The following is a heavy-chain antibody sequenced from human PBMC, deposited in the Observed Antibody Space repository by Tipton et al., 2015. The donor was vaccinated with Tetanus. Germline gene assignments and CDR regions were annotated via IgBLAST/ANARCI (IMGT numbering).Heavy chain of an antibody. V-gene: IGHV4-34*01. CDR3: ARANNEFPKKGPFDS. Sequence: TLSLTCAVSGESFSGFYWHWIRQSPGKGLEWIGEINHRGGIAYNPSLKSRATISVDTSKNQFSLNLTSVTAADTAVYYCARANNEFPKKGPFDSWGQGSLVIVSS. CDR2: INHRGGI. CDR1: GESFSGFY. D-gene: IGHD1-1*01. J-gene: IGHJ5*01.